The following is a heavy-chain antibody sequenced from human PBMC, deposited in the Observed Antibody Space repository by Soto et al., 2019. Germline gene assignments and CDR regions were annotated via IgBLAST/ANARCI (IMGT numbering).Heavy chain of an antibody. CDR1: GYLFTSYG. V-gene: IGHV1-18*01. Sequence: ASVKVSCKVSGYLFTSYGISWVRQAPGQGLEWMGWVSGYNGDTNYAQKHQGRVTVTTDTSTSTAYMELRSLRSDDTSVYYCARDVRGDCSSAHCYNYYVMDHWGQGTTVTVSS. J-gene: IGHJ6*02. CDR2: VSGYNGDT. D-gene: IGHD2-2*02. CDR3: ARDVRGDCSSAHCYNYYVMDH.